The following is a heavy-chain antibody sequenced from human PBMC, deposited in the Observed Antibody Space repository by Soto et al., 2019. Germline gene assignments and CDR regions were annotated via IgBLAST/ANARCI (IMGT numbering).Heavy chain of an antibody. CDR2: IYPGDSDT. CDR1: GYSFTSYW. CDR3: ARHSYCGGDCYLPYYGMDV. V-gene: IGHV5-51*01. J-gene: IGHJ6*02. Sequence: GESLKISCKGSGYSFTSYWIGWVRQMPGKGLEWMGIIYPGDSDTRYSPSFQGQVTISADKSISTAYLQWSSLKASDTAMYYCARHSYCGGDCYLPYYGMDVWGQGTTVTVSS. D-gene: IGHD2-21*02.